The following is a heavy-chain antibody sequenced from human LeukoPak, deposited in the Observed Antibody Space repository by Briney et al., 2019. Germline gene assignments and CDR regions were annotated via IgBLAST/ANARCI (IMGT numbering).Heavy chain of an antibody. D-gene: IGHD6-19*01. J-gene: IGHJ4*02. CDR2: ISSTVINT. CDR1: GFTFSNYA. V-gene: IGHV3-23*01. Sequence: GGSLRLSCAASGFTFSNYAMTWVRQAPGKGLEWVSSISSTVINTYNADSVKGRFTISRDNSKNTLYLQMNSLRAEDTAVYYCAKDRSSGWPGRAGVLDYWGQGTLVTVSS. CDR3: AKDRSSGWPGRAGVLDY.